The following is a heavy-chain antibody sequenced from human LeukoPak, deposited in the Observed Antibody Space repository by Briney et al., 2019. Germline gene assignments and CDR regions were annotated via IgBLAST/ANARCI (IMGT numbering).Heavy chain of an antibody. V-gene: IGHV4-39*07. CDR3: ARDLLYYGSGSYYDVGFDY. Sequence: KSSETLSLTCTVSGGSISSSSYYWGWIRQPPGRGLEWIGIIYYSGSTYYNPSLKSRVTISVDTSKNQFSLKLSSVTAADTAVYYCARDLLYYGSGSYYDVGFDYWGQGTLVTVSS. CDR1: GGSISSSSYY. CDR2: IYYSGST. D-gene: IGHD3-10*01. J-gene: IGHJ4*02.